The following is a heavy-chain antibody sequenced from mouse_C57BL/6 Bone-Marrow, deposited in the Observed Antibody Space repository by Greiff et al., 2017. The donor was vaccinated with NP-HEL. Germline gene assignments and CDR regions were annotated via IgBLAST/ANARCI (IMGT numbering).Heavy chain of an antibody. CDR1: GYTFTSYW. Sequence: QVQLQQPGAELVMPGASVKLSCKASGYTFTSYWMHWVKQRPGQGLEWIGEIDPSDSYTNYNQKFKGKSTLTVDKSSSTAYMQLSSLTSEDSAVYYCARDHEYYFDYWGQGTTLTVSS. J-gene: IGHJ2*01. CDR3: ARDHEYYFDY. V-gene: IGHV1-69*01. CDR2: IDPSDSYT.